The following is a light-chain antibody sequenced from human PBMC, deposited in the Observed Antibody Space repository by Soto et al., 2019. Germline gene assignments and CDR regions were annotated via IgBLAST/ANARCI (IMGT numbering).Light chain of an antibody. Sequence: EIVMTQSPATLSESPGERATLSCRASQSVSSNLAWYQQKPGQAPRLLIYGASTRATGIPARLSGSGSGTEFSLTINSLQSEDFAVYYCQRYNRWPLSFGGGTKVDNK. CDR1: QSVSSN. CDR3: QRYNRWPLS. V-gene: IGKV3-15*01. CDR2: GAS. J-gene: IGKJ4*01.